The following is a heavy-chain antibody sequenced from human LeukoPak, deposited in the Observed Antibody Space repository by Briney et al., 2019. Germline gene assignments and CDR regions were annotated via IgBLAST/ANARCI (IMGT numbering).Heavy chain of an antibody. D-gene: IGHD3-10*01. Sequence: SETLSLTCTVSGGFMSSYDWNWIRQPPGNGLEWIGYVYNSGSTNYNPSLRSRVSMFVDTSKNQFSLRLSSVTAADTAVYYCARSNVGAARHYHYGMDVWGQGTTVTVSS. CDR3: ARSNVGAARHYHYGMDV. J-gene: IGHJ6*02. CDR1: GGFMSSYD. CDR2: VYNSGST. V-gene: IGHV4-59*01.